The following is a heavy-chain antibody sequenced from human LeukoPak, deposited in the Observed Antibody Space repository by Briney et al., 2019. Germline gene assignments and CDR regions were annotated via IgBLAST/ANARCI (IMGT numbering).Heavy chain of an antibody. J-gene: IGHJ6*03. CDR1: GFTFSSYN. V-gene: IGHV3-21*01. CDR3: ARDPYSGGYGDYYYYYMDV. Sequence: PGGSLRLSCAASGFTFSSYNMNWVRQAPGKGLEWFSSISSGSSYIYYADSVKGRFTISRDNAKNSLYLQINSLRAEDTAVYYCARDPYSGGYGDYYYYYMDVWGKGTTVTISS. D-gene: IGHD1-26*01. CDR2: ISSGSSYI.